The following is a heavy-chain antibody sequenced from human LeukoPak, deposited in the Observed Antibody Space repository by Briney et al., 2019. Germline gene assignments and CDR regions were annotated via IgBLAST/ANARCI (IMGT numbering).Heavy chain of an antibody. CDR3: AKDKAGTIVWYGRWAIGLFDY. Sequence: PRGSLRLSCAASGFNFDAYAMHWVRQAPGKGLQWVSLTSAAGGSTYYADSVKGRLTISRDNSKNSLYLQMNGLTTEDTAFYYCAKDKAGTIVWYGRWAIGLFDYWGQGTLLTVSS. CDR2: TSAAGGST. D-gene: IGHD6-13*01. V-gene: IGHV3-43*02. CDR1: GFNFDAYA. J-gene: IGHJ4*02.